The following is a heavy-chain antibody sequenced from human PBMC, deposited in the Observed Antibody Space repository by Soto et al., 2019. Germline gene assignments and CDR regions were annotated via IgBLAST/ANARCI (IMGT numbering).Heavy chain of an antibody. CDR1: GGSISSYY. J-gene: IGHJ4*02. Sequence: QVQLQESGPGLVKPSETLSLTCTVSGGSISSYYWNWIRQPPGKGLEWIGYIYYSGSTNYNPSLKSRVTISVDTSKNQCSLKLSSVTAAATAVYYCARRYGAAADFWGQGILVTVSS. V-gene: IGHV4-59*08. CDR2: IYYSGST. CDR3: ARRYGAAADF. D-gene: IGHD6-13*01.